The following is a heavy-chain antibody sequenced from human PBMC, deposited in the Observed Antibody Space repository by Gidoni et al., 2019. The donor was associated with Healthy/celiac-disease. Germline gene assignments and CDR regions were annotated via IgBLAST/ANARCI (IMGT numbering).Heavy chain of an antibody. CDR1: GYTFTGYY. V-gene: IGHV1-2*02. D-gene: IGHD6-19*01. J-gene: IGHJ5*02. CDR3: ARGAPYSSGWDNWFDP. Sequence: QVQLVQSGAEVKKHGASVKVSCKASGYTFTGYYMHWVRQAPGQGLEWMGWINPNSGGTNYAQKFQGRVTMTRDTSISTAYMELSRLRSDDTAVYYCARGAPYSSGWDNWFDPWGQGTLVTVSS. CDR2: INPNSGGT.